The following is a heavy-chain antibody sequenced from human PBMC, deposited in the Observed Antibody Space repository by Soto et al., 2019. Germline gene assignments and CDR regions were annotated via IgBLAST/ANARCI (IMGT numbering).Heavy chain of an antibody. CDR1: GYSFTSYW. D-gene: IGHD2-21*02. CDR2: IDPSDSYT. V-gene: IGHV5-10-1*01. CDR3: GRGAGGDRRDDHSVSAF. Sequence: PGESLKISCKASGYSFTSYWISWVRQMPGKGLEWMGRIDPSDSYTNYSPSFQGRVTMTRNTSISTAYMELSSLRSEDTAVYCCGRGAGGDRRDDHSVSAFGGNGTTDPVTP. J-gene: IGHJ6*04.